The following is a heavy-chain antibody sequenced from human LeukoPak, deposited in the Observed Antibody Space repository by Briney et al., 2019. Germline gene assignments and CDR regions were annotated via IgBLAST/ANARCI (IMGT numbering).Heavy chain of an antibody. J-gene: IGHJ4*02. CDR2: IRYDGSNK. Sequence: GGSLRLSCAASGFTFISYGMHWVRQAPGKGLEWVTFIRYDGSNKYYADSVKGRFIISRDNSKNTLYLQMNSLRAEDTAVYYCAKESSSGWYYFDYWGQGTLVIVSS. CDR1: GFTFISYG. D-gene: IGHD6-19*01. CDR3: AKESSSGWYYFDY. V-gene: IGHV3-30*02.